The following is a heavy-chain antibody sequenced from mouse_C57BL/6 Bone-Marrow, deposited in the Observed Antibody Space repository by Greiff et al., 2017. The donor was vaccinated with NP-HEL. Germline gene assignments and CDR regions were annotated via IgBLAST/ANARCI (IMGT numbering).Heavy chain of an antibody. CDR2: IYPGSGNT. Sequence: VQLQQSGAELVRPGASVKLSCKASGYTFTDYYINWVKQRPGQGLEWIARIYPGSGNTYYNEKFKGKATLTAEKSSSTAYMQLSSLTSEDSAVYFCAINWDSYWYFDVWGTGTTVTVSS. V-gene: IGHV1-76*01. D-gene: IGHD4-1*02. J-gene: IGHJ1*03. CDR3: AINWDSYWYFDV. CDR1: GYTFTDYY.